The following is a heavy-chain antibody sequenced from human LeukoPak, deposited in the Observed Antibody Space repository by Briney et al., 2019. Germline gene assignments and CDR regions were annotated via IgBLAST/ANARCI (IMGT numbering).Heavy chain of an antibody. Sequence: GGSLRLSCAASGFTFSSYAMSWVRQAPGKGLEWVSGVSGSGGSTYYADSVKGRFTISRDNPKNTLYLQMNSLRAEDTAVYYCAKDLDIVATITGNWGQGTLVTVSS. CDR1: GFTFSSYA. CDR2: VSGSGGST. J-gene: IGHJ4*02. V-gene: IGHV3-23*01. D-gene: IGHD5-12*01. CDR3: AKDLDIVATITGN.